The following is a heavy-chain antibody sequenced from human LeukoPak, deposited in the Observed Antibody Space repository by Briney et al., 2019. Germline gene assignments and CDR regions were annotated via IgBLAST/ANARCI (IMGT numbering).Heavy chain of an antibody. V-gene: IGHV3-23*01. CDR3: AKAPTSYYFDY. CDR2: ISGSGGNT. CDR1: GFTFSSYA. J-gene: IGHJ4*02. Sequence: GGSLRLSCAASGFTFSSYAMSWVRQAPGKGLEWVSAISGSGGNTYYADSVKGRFTISRDNSKNTLYLQMNSLRADDTALYYCAKAPTSYYFDYWGQGTLVTVSS.